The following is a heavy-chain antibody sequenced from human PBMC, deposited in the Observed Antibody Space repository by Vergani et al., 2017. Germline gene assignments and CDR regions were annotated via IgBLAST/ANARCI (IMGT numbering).Heavy chain of an antibody. J-gene: IGHJ6*03. V-gene: IGHV3-23*01. CDR2: ISGSGGST. CDR3: ASRVTIPDYMDV. CDR1: GFTFSSYA. D-gene: IGHD3-3*01. Sequence: EVQLLESGGGLVQPGGSLRLSCAASGFTFSSYAMSWVRQAPGKGLEWVSAISGSGGSTYYADSVKGRFTISRDNSKNTLYLQMNSLRAEDTAVYYCASRVTIPDYMDVWGKGTTVTVSS.